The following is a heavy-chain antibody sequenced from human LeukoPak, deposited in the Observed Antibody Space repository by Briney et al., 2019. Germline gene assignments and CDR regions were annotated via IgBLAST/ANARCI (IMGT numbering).Heavy chain of an antibody. CDR2: ISAYNGNT. CDR3: ARVKPADYDILTGYLDY. D-gene: IGHD3-9*01. J-gene: IGHJ4*02. V-gene: IGHV1-18*01. CDR1: GYTFTSYG. Sequence: ASVKVSCKASGYTFTSYGISWVRQAPGQGLEWMGWISAYNGNTNYAQKLRGRVTMTTDTSTSTAYMELRSLRSDDTAVYYCARVKPADYDILTGYLDYWGQGTLVTVSS.